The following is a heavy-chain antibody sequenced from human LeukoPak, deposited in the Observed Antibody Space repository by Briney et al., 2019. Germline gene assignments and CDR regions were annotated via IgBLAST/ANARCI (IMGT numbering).Heavy chain of an antibody. CDR3: TTDGRDYMYYYGSGSSQPFDY. CDR2: IRSKANSYAT. CDR1: GFTFSGSA. D-gene: IGHD3-10*01. J-gene: IGHJ4*02. V-gene: IGHV3-73*01. Sequence: GGSLRLSCAASGFTFSGSAMHWVRQASGKGLEWVGRIRSKANSYATAYAASVKGRFTISRDDSKNTLYLQMNSLKTEDTAVYYCTTDGRDYMYYYGSGSSQPFDYWGQGTLVTVSS.